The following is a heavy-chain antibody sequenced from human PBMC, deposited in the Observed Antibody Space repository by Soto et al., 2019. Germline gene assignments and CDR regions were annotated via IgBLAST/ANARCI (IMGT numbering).Heavy chain of an antibody. CDR2: INTDNGNT. CDR1: GYTFTSYG. D-gene: IGHD6-13*01. V-gene: IGHV1-3*04. Sequence: ASVKVSCKASGYTFTSYGISWVRQAPGQRLDWMGWINTDNGNTKYSQQFQGRVTITRDTSASTAYMELSSLRSEDTAIYYCARLSSAYSSTWYRDCWGQGTLVTVSS. J-gene: IGHJ4*01. CDR3: ARLSSAYSSTWYRDC.